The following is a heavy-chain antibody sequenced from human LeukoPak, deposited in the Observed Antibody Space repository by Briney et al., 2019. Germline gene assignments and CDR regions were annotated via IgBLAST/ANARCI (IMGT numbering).Heavy chain of an antibody. CDR3: ARAVHCSGGSCYFDY. CDR2: IYTSGST. V-gene: IGHV4-4*07. Sequence: PSGTLSLTCTVSGGSISSYSWSWIRQPAGKGLEWIGRIYTSGSTKYNPSLPSRVTMSVDTSKTQFSLKLRSVTAADTAVYYCARAVHCSGGSCYFDYWGQGTLVTVSS. CDR1: GGSISSYS. D-gene: IGHD2-15*01. J-gene: IGHJ4*02.